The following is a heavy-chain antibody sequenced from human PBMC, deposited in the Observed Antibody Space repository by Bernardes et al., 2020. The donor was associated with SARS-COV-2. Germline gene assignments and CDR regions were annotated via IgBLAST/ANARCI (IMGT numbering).Heavy chain of an antibody. CDR3: ARGYSSGRKASYFDY. J-gene: IGHJ4*02. CDR2: INSDASST. V-gene: IGHV3-74*01. Sequence: GGSLRLSCAASGFTFSSYWMHWVRQAPGKGLVWVSRINSDASSTSYADSVKGRFTISRDNAKNTLYLQMNSLRAEDTAVYYCARGYSSGRKASYFDYWGQGTLVTVSS. CDR1: GFTFSSYW. D-gene: IGHD6-19*01.